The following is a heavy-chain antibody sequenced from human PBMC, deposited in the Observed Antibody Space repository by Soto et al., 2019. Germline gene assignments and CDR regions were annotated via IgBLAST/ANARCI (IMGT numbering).Heavy chain of an antibody. D-gene: IGHD6-13*01. V-gene: IGHV1-18*01. J-gene: IGHJ6*02. CDR1: GYTFTSYG. Sequence: ASVKVSCKASGYTFTSYGISWVRQASGQGLEWMGWISAYNGNTNYAQKLQGRVTMTTDTSTSTAYMELRSLRSDDTAVYYCARSSPGSSSYYYYGMDVWGQGTTVTVSS. CDR3: ARSSPGSSSYYYYGMDV. CDR2: ISAYNGNT.